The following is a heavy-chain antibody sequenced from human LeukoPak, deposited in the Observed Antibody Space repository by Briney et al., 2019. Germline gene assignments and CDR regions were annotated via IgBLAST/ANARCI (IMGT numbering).Heavy chain of an antibody. CDR1: GFKFSDSY. J-gene: IGHJ3*02. CDR3: ARDMDEVITPPIHYDVFDI. CDR2: IGDSPRSI. Sequence: PGGSLRLSCAASGFKFSDSYMSWIRQVPGKGLEWLSYIGDSPRSIYHADSVKGRFTISRDNAKNSLYLQMNSLRAEDTAVYYCARDMDEVITPPIHYDVFDIWGQGTMVTVSS. D-gene: IGHD2-2*02. V-gene: IGHV3-11*04.